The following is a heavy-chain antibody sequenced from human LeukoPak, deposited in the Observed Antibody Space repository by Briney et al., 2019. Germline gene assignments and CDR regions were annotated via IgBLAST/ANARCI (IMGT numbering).Heavy chain of an antibody. CDR3: ARDLIGGKFDY. CDR2: IYSGGST. Sequence: PGGPLRLSCAASGFTFSSNYMSWVRQAPGKGLEWVSVIYSGGSTYYADSVKGRFTISRDNSKNTVYLQMKSLRAEDTAVYYCARDLIGGKFDYWGQGTLVTVSS. CDR1: GFTFSSNY. V-gene: IGHV3-53*01. J-gene: IGHJ4*02. D-gene: IGHD4-23*01.